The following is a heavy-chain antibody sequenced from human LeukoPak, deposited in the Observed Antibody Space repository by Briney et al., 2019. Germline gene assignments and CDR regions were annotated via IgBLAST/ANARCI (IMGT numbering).Heavy chain of an antibody. CDR1: GGSISSGSYY. V-gene: IGHV4-61*02. CDR2: IYTSGST. Sequence: PSQTLSLTCTVSGGSISSGSYYWGWLRQPAGKGLEWIGRIYTSGSTNYNPSLKSRVTISVDTSKNQFSLKLSSVTAADTAVYYCASGYYYDSSGYYSFDYWGQGTLVTVSS. CDR3: ASGYYYDSSGYYSFDY. J-gene: IGHJ4*02. D-gene: IGHD3-22*01.